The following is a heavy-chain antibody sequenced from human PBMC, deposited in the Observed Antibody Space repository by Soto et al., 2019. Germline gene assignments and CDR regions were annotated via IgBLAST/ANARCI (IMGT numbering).Heavy chain of an antibody. D-gene: IGHD3-3*01. V-gene: IGHV4-39*01. Sequence: SETLSLTCTVSGGSISSSSYYWGWIRQPPGKGLEWIGSIYYSGSTYYNPSLKSRVTISVDTSKNQFSLKLSSVTAADTAVYYCARLLPSITIFGVTYYYYMDVWXKGTTVTVSS. J-gene: IGHJ6*03. CDR2: IYYSGST. CDR3: ARLLPSITIFGVTYYYYMDV. CDR1: GGSISSSSYY.